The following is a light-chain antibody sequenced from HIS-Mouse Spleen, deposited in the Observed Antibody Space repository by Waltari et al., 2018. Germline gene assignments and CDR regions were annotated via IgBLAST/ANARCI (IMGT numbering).Light chain of an antibody. CDR2: EGS. CDR3: CSYAGSSTLV. V-gene: IGLV2-23*01. Sequence: QSALTQPASVSGSPGQSIPIPCTGTSSYVGRYNLLSWYQQHPGKAPNLMIYEGSNRPSGGSNRFSGSKSGNTASLTISGLQAEDEADYYCCSYAGSSTLVFGGGTKLTVL. CDR1: SSYVGRYNL. J-gene: IGLJ3*02.